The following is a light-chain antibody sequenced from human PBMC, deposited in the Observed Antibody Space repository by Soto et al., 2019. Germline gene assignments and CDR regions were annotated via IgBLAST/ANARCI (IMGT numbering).Light chain of an antibody. J-gene: IGLJ2*01. CDR2: DVS. V-gene: IGLV2-14*01. CDR3: SSYTSSSTSVV. CDR1: SSDVGGYNY. Sequence: QSALTQPASVSGSPGQSITISCTGTSSDVGGYNYGSWYQQHPGKAPKLMIYDVSNRPSGVSNRFSGSKSGNTASLTISGLQAEDEADYYCSSYTSSSTSVVFGVGTKLTVL.